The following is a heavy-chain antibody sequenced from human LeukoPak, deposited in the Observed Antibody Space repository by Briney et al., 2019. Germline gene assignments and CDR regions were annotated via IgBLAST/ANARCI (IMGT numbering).Heavy chain of an antibody. CDR1: GGTFSSYA. Sequence: GASVKVSCKASGGTFSSYAISWVRQAPGQGLEWMGGIIPIFGTANYAQKFRGRVTITADKSTSTAYMELSSLRSEDTAVYYCARQRVGAVAGNAFDIWGQGTMVTVSS. CDR2: IIPIFGTA. D-gene: IGHD6-19*01. V-gene: IGHV1-69*06. J-gene: IGHJ3*02. CDR3: ARQRVGAVAGNAFDI.